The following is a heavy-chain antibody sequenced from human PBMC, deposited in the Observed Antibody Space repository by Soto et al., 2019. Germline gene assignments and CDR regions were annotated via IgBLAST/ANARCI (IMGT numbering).Heavy chain of an antibody. J-gene: IGHJ4*02. CDR3: AKDRHYPRDYFHY. D-gene: IGHD3-10*01. Sequence: EVLLLESGGGLVQPGGSLRLSCEASGFTFRSSAMSWVRQAPGKGPEWVSGITASGDGTYYADSVKGRFTISRDNTKNTLFLHMDSLSAEDTAVYYCAKDRHYPRDYFHYWGQGTLVTVSS. CDR2: ITASGDGT. CDR1: GFTFRSSA. V-gene: IGHV3-23*01.